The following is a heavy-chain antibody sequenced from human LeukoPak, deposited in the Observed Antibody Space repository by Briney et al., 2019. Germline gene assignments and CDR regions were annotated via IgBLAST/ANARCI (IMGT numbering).Heavy chain of an antibody. J-gene: IGHJ4*02. V-gene: IGHV4-34*01. Sequence: SETLSLTCAVYGGSFSGYYWSWIRQPPGKGLEWIGEINHSGSTNYNPSLKSRVTISVDTSKNQLSLKLSSVTAADTAVYYCARENYDGVYFDYWGQGTLVTVSS. CDR2: INHSGST. CDR3: ARENYDGVYFDY. D-gene: IGHD3-22*01. CDR1: GGSFSGYY.